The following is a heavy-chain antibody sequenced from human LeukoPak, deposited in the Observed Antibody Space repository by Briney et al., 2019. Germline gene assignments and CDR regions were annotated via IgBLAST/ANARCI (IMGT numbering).Heavy chain of an antibody. V-gene: IGHV1-2*02. CDR3: ASASVLRYFDWLQTTSTSRNTDFDY. J-gene: IGHJ4*02. CDR1: GYTFTGYY. CDR2: INPNSGGT. Sequence: GASVKVSCKASGYTFTGYYMHWVRQAPGRGLEWMGWINPNSGGTNYAQKFQGRVTMTRDTSISTAYMELSRLRSDDTAVYYCASASVLRYFDWLQTTSTSRNTDFDYWGQGTLVTVSS. D-gene: IGHD3-9*01.